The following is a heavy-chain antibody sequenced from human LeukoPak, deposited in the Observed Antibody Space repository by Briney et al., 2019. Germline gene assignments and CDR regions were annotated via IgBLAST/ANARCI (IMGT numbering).Heavy chain of an antibody. V-gene: IGHV3-53*01. CDR3: AREEHYRRYFAL. CDR1: GFTFDDYA. J-gene: IGHJ2*01. D-gene: IGHD3-16*02. Sequence: PGGSLRLSCAASGFTFDDYAFHWVRQTPGKGLEWVSVSYSGGSSYYADSVKGRFTISRDNSKNTLYLQMNTLRAEDTAVYFCAREEHYRRYFALWGRGTLVTVSS. CDR2: SYSGGSS.